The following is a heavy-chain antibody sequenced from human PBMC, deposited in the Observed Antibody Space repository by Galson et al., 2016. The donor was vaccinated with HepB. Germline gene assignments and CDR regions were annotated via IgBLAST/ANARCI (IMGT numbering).Heavy chain of an antibody. V-gene: IGHV4-39*01. Sequence: SETLSLTCTVSGGSVSTTFLYWGWICQPPGKGLEWIGSVYSSGNTNYNPSLKSRVTISVDTSKNQVSLKLSSVAAADTAVYYCARPTVATSATYYYYTMDVWGPGTTVTVSS. CDR1: GGSVSTTFLY. D-gene: IGHD3-16*01. CDR3: ARPTVATSATYYYYTMDV. J-gene: IGHJ6*02. CDR2: VYSSGNT.